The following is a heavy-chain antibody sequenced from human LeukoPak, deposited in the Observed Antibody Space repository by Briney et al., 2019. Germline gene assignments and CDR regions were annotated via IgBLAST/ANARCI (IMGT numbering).Heavy chain of an antibody. J-gene: IGHJ4*02. V-gene: IGHV3-49*04. CDR3: TRDQTPYY. Sequence: GGSLRLSCTASGFTFGDYAMTWVRQAPGKGLEWVGFIRSKIYGGTAEYAASVQGRFTISRDDSKGIAYLQMNSLKTEDTAVYYCTRDQTPYYWGQGTLVTVSS. CDR2: IRSKIYGGTA. CDR1: GFTFGDYA.